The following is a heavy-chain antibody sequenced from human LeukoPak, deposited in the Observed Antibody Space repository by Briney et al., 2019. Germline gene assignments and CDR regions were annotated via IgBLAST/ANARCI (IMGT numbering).Heavy chain of an antibody. V-gene: IGHV3-48*02. Sequence: PGGSLRLSCAASGFTFSSYSINWVRQAPGKGLEWVSYISSSGSTRYYADSVKGRFTISRDNAKNSLYLQMNNLRDEDTAVYYCARDRTAEGDYWGQGTLVTVSS. D-gene: IGHD5-18*01. CDR3: ARDRTAEGDY. CDR2: ISSSGSTR. J-gene: IGHJ4*02. CDR1: GFTFSSYS.